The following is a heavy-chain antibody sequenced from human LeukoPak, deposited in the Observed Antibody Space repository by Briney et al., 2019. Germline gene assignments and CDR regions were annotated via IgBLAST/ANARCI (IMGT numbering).Heavy chain of an antibody. CDR2: ISSSSSTI. CDR3: ARDPPY. CDR1: GFTFSSYS. J-gene: IGHJ4*02. V-gene: IGHV3-48*01. Sequence: PGGSLRLSCAASGFTFSSYSMNWVRQAPGKGLAWVSYISSSSSTIYYADSVKGRFTISRDNAKNSLYLQMNSLRAEDTAVYYCARDPPYWGQGTLVTVSS.